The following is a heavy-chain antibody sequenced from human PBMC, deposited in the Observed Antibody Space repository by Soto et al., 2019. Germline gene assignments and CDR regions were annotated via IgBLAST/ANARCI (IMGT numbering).Heavy chain of an antibody. V-gene: IGHV3-53*01. CDR1: GFTVSSNY. J-gene: IGHJ4*02. CDR2: IYSGGST. Sequence: PGGSLRLSCAASGFTVSSNYMSWVRQAPGKGLEWVSVIYSGGSTYYADSVKGRFTISRDNSKNTLYLQMNSLRAEDTAVYYCARGLGATTPPYFDYWGQGTLVTVSS. CDR3: ARGLGATTPPYFDY. D-gene: IGHD1-26*01.